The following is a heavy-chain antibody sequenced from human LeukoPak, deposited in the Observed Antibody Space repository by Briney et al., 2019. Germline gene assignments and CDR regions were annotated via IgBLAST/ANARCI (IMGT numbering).Heavy chain of an antibody. CDR2: IKQDGSEK. J-gene: IGHJ6*03. CDR3: ARVAPSYNWNYNYYYYMDV. CDR1: GFSVTNND. D-gene: IGHD1-20*01. V-gene: IGHV3-7*01. Sequence: PGGSLRLSCAASGFSVTNNDMSWVRQGPGKGLEWVANIKQDGSEKYYVDSVKGRFTISRDNAKNSLYLQMNSLRAEDTAVYYCARVAPSYNWNYNYYYYMDVWGKGTTVTVSS.